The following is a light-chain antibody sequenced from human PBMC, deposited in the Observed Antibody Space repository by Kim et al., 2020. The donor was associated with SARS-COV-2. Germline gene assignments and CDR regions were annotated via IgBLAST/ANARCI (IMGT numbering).Light chain of an antibody. V-gene: IGKV3-20*01. CDR3: QQYDTSVWT. Sequence: SPVERATLSCRASQSITSRYLAWYRQKPGQAPRLLIFGASNRATGIAERFSGSGSGTDFTLTISRLEPEDFAVYYCQQYDTSVWTFGQGTKVDIK. J-gene: IGKJ1*01. CDR1: QSITSRY. CDR2: GAS.